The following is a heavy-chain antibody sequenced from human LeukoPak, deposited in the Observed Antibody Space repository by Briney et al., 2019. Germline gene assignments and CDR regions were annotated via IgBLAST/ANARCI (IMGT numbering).Heavy chain of an antibody. CDR2: INPNSGGT. CDR1: GYTFSGYY. J-gene: IGHJ3*02. V-gene: IGHV1-2*02. Sequence: GASVKVSFKASGYTFSGYYFHWVRQAPGQGLEWMGWINPNSGGTNYAQKFQGRVTMTRDTSISTAYMELSRLRSDDTAVYYCAGYSGSYLVLGTFDIWGQGTMVTVSS. CDR3: AGYSGSYLVLGTFDI. D-gene: IGHD1-26*01.